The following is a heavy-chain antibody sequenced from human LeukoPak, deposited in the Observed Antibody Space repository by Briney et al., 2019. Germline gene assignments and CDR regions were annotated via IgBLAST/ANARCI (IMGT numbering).Heavy chain of an antibody. CDR3: ARGYCSAGTCYEFDY. V-gene: IGHV1-2*02. Sequence: GASVKVSCKDSGYTFTGYYPHWVRQAPGQGLEWMGWINPNNGGTNYAQKFHGRVTMTRDTSISTAYMELSRLISDDTAVYYCARGYCSAGTCYEFDYWGQGTLVTVSS. CDR1: GYTFTGYY. CDR2: INPNNGGT. J-gene: IGHJ4*02. D-gene: IGHD2-15*01.